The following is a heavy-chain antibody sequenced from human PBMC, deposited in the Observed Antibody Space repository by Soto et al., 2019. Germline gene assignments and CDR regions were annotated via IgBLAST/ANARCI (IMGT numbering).Heavy chain of an antibody. CDR1: GYSFTSYW. CDR3: ARLSRASFALDV. J-gene: IGHJ6*02. D-gene: IGHD3-16*01. Sequence: GESLKISCKGSGYSFTSYWIAWVRQMPGKGLEWLGIIYPEDSDTNYSPSFQGHVTISADKSISTAYLQWSSLKASDSAVYYCARLSRASFALDVWGQGTTVTVSS. CDR2: IYPEDSDT. V-gene: IGHV5-51*01.